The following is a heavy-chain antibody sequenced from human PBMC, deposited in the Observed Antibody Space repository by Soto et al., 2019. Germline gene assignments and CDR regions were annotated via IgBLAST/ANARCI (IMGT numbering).Heavy chain of an antibody. J-gene: IGHJ4*02. Sequence: SETLSLTCTVSGGSISSSSYYWGWIRQPPGKGLEWIGCIYYSGSTYYNPSLKSRVTISVDTSKNQFSLKLSSVTAADTAVYYCARLTSSGPLVDYWGQGTLVTVSS. CDR2: IYYSGST. D-gene: IGHD3-22*01. CDR1: GGSISSSSYY. V-gene: IGHV4-39*07. CDR3: ARLTSSGPLVDY.